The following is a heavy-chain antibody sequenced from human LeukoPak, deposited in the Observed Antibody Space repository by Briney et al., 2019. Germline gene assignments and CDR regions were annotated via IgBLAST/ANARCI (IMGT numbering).Heavy chain of an antibody. CDR2: FYHSGST. CDR1: DYSISSDYY. V-gene: IGHV4-38-2*02. J-gene: IGHJ3*02. Sequence: SETLSLTCTVSDYSISSDYYWGWIRQPPGKGLEWIGSFYHSGSTYYNPSLKSRVTISVDTSKNQFSLKLSSVTAADTAVYYCARDVSSGWYEEAGAFDIWGQGTMVTVSS. CDR3: ARDVSSGWYEEAGAFDI. D-gene: IGHD6-19*01.